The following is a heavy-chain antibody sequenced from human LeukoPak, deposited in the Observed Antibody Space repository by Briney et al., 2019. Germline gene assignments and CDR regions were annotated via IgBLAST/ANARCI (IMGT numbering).Heavy chain of an antibody. CDR1: GGSISNSSFY. V-gene: IGHV4-39*07. D-gene: IGHD3-9*01. Sequence: PSETLSLTCTVSGGSISNSSFYWGWIRQPPGKGLEWIGTIYKGYTFYNSSLKSRVILSVDTSKNQFSLKVTSVTAADTAVYYCARDRGYYDILTGYYTGCFDPWGQGTLVTVSS. CDR2: IYKGYT. J-gene: IGHJ5*02. CDR3: ARDRGYYDILTGYYTGCFDP.